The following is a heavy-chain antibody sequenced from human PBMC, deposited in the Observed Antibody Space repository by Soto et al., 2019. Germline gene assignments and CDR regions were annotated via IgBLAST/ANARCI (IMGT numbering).Heavy chain of an antibody. CDR3: ARKTRYRNRTTGYYYYYYGMDV. V-gene: IGHV3-30*03. J-gene: IGHJ6*02. Sequence: PVGSLRLSCAASGFTFSSYGMHWVRQAPGKGLEWVAVISYDGSNKYYADSVKGRFTISRDNSKNTLYLQMNSLRAEDTAVYYCARKTRYRNRTTGYYYYYYGMDVWGQGTTVTVSS. D-gene: IGHD1-7*01. CDR1: GFTFSSYG. CDR2: ISYDGSNK.